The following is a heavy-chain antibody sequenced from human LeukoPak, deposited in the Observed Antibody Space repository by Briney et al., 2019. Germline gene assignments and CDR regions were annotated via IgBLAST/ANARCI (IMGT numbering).Heavy chain of an antibody. CDR2: ISAYNGNT. D-gene: IGHD3-9*01. V-gene: IGHV1-18*04. J-gene: IGHJ6*04. CDR1: GYTFTSYG. Sequence: GASVKVSCKASGYTFTSYGISWVRQAPGQGLEWMGRISAYNGNTNYAQKLQGRVTMTTDTSTSTAYMELRSLRSDDTAVYYCAGDRYDILTVYYYYYGMDVWGKGTTVTVSS. CDR3: AGDRYDILTVYYYYYGMDV.